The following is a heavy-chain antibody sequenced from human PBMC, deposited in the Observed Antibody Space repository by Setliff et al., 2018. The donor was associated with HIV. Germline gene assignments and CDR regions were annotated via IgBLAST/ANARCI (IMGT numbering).Heavy chain of an antibody. V-gene: IGHV4-4*08. J-gene: IGHJ4*02. D-gene: IGHD2-21*02. CDR2: IYASDSSGST. CDR1: GGSISSYY. Sequence: PSETLSLTCTVSGGSISSYYWSWIRQPPGKGLEWIGYIYASDSSGSTNYHPSLKNRVTISVDTSKNTFSLKLSSVAAAYTAVYYCAIGGGGWYSLDYWGQGTLVTVSS. CDR3: AIGGGGWYSLDY.